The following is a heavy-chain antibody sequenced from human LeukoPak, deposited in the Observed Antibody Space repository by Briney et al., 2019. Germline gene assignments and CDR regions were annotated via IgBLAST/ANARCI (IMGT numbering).Heavy chain of an antibody. CDR2: ISGGSDTI. D-gene: IGHD5-24*01. Sequence: PGGSLRLSCAASGFTFSPYPMNWVRQAPGKGLEWVSYISGGSDTIHYADSVKGRFTISRDNAKNSLYLQMNSLRAEDTAVYYCARDLGRDRYFDSWGQGTLVTVPS. J-gene: IGHJ4*02. CDR1: GFTFSPYP. CDR3: ARDLGRDRYFDS. V-gene: IGHV3-48*04.